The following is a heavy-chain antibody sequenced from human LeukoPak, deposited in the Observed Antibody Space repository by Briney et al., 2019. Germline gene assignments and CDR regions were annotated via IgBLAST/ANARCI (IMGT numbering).Heavy chain of an antibody. J-gene: IGHJ6*02. CDR3: ARRLRDGMDV. V-gene: IGHV4-39*01. Sequence: SETLSLTCTVSGGSISSSSYYWGWIRQPPGQGLEWIGSIYYSGSTYYNPSLKSRVTISVDTSKNQFSLKLSSVTAADTAVYYCARRLRDGMDVWGQGTTVTVSS. D-gene: IGHD3-16*01. CDR2: IYYSGST. CDR1: GGSISSSSYY.